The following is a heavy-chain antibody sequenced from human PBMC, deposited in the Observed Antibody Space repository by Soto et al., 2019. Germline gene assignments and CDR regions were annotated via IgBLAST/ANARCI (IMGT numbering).Heavy chain of an antibody. V-gene: IGHV1-69*06. CDR2: IIPIFGTA. J-gene: IGHJ4*02. D-gene: IGHD3-22*01. Sequence: QVQLVQSGAVVKKPGSSVTVSCNASGDTFSSYAISWVRQAPGQGLEWMGGIIPIFGTANYAQTFKGRVTITADKPTSTASMELFSLRSEDTAMYYCARGWYDYDSSCYAFDYWGQVTQVTV. CDR1: GDTFSSYA. CDR3: ARGWYDYDSSCYAFDY.